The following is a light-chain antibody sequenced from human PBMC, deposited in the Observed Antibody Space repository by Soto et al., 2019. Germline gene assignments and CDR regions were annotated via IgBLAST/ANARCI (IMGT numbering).Light chain of an antibody. CDR3: ATWDDSLNGWV. CDR2: SNN. J-gene: IGLJ2*01. CDR1: SSNIESNT. Sequence: QSVLTQPPSASGPPGQRVTIACSGGSSNIESNTVNWYQQVPGTAPKLLVYSNNQRPSGVPDRFSGSQAGTSASLAISGLQSEDEADYYCATWDDSLNGWVIGGGTKLTVL. V-gene: IGLV1-44*01.